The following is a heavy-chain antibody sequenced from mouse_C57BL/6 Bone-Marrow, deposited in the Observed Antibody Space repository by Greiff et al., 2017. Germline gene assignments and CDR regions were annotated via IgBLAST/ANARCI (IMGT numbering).Heavy chain of an antibody. J-gene: IGHJ1*03. CDR2: IDPANGNT. CDR3: ASEKRWYFDV. CDR1: GFNFNNTY. Sequence: EVQLQQSVAELVRPGASVKLSCTASGFNFNNTYMHWVKQRPEQGLEWIGRIDPANGNTTYAPKFQGKATITADTSSSTAYLQLSRLTSEDTAIYYCASEKRWYFDVWGTGTTVTVSS. V-gene: IGHV14-3*01.